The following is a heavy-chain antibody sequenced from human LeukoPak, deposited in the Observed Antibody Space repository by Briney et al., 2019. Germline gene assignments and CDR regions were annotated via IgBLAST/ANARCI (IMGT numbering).Heavy chain of an antibody. V-gene: IGHV4-4*07. J-gene: IGHJ4*02. CDR3: ASSSFGGSSIIDY. D-gene: IGHD6-6*01. CDR1: GGSISSYY. CDR2: FYRSGST. Sequence: SETLSLTCTVSGGSISSYYWNWIRQPAGRGLEWIGRFYRSGSTNYNPSLKSRVTMSVDTSKNQFPLMLTSVTAADTAVYYCASSSFGGSSIIDYWGQGPLVTVSS.